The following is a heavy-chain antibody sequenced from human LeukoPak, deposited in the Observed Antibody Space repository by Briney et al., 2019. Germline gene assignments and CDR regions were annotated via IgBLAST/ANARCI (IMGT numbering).Heavy chain of an antibody. CDR1: GYTFTCYY. CDR3: ASRCSGGSCYANHYYYGMDV. Sequence: ASVKVSCKASGYTFTCYYMHWVRQAPGQGLEWMGWINPNSGGTNYAQKFQGRVTMTRDTSISTAYMELSRLRSDDTAVYYCASRCSGGSCYANHYYYGMDVWGQGTTVTVSS. J-gene: IGHJ6*02. V-gene: IGHV1-2*02. CDR2: INPNSGGT. D-gene: IGHD2-15*01.